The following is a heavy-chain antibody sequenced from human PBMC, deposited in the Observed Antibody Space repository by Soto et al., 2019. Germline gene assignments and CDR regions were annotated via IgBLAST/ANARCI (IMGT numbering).Heavy chain of an antibody. Sequence: QVQLVESGGGVVQPGRSLRLSCAASGFTFSSYGLHWVRQAPGKGLEWVAVIWYDGSNKYYADSVKGRFTISRDNSQNPHYLQRNAWQAEDTAVVYVGGVGKGWLQLGEDWNFDLWG. CDR1: GFTFSSYG. CDR3: GGVGKGWLQLGEDWNFDL. J-gene: IGHJ2*01. V-gene: IGHV3-33*01. D-gene: IGHD5-12*01. CDR2: IWYDGSNK.